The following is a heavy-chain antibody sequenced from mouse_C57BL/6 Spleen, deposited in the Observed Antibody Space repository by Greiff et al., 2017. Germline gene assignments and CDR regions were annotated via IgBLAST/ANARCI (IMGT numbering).Heavy chain of an antibody. Sequence: EVQVVESGPELVKPGASVKISCKASGYSFTDYNMNWVKQSNGKSLEWIGVINPNYGTTSYNQKFKGKATLTVDQSSSTAYMQLNSLTSEDSAVYYCARRITTVVATGAMDYWGQGTSVTVSS. J-gene: IGHJ4*01. CDR3: ARRITTVVATGAMDY. CDR2: INPNYGTT. D-gene: IGHD1-1*01. V-gene: IGHV1-39*01. CDR1: GYSFTDYN.